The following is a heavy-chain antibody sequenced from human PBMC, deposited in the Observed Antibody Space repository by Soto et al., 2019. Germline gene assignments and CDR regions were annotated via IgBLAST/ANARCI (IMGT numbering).Heavy chain of an antibody. CDR1: GFTFSSYA. CDR3: AKVRVVVTQSGPYYYGMDV. Sequence: EVQLLESGGGLVQPGGSLRLSCAASGFTFSSYAMSWVRQAPGKGLEWVSAISGSGGSTYYADSVKGRFTISRDNSKNTLYLQMNSLRAEDTAVYYCAKVRVVVTQSGPYYYGMDVWGQGTTVTVSS. J-gene: IGHJ6*02. V-gene: IGHV3-23*01. D-gene: IGHD2-15*01. CDR2: ISGSGGST.